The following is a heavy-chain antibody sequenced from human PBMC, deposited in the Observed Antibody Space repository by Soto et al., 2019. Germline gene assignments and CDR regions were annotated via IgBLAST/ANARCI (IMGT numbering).Heavy chain of an antibody. Sequence: PGGSLRLSCAASGFTFSNYAMAWVRQAPGKGLEWVSVVSARGDSTNYADSVNGRFSISRDNSKNSLYLQMSSLRAEDTAVYYCAKRTLTAPFPFDYWGPGTLVTVSS. CDR3: AKRTLTAPFPFDY. V-gene: IGHV3-23*01. J-gene: IGHJ4*02. CDR2: VSARGDST. CDR1: GFTFSNYA.